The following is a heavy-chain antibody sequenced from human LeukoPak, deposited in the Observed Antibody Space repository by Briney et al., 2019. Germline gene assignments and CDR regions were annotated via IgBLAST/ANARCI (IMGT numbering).Heavy chain of an antibody. CDR3: AREVAAAGGGGWFDP. V-gene: IGHV1-2*02. CDR2: INPNSGGT. Sequence: GASVKVSCKASGYTFTGYYMHWVRQAPGQGLEWMGWINPNSGGTNYAQKFQGRVTMTRDTSISTAYMELSRLRSDDTAVYYCAREVAAAGGGGWFDPWGQGTLVTVSS. D-gene: IGHD6-13*01. J-gene: IGHJ5*02. CDR1: GYTFTGYY.